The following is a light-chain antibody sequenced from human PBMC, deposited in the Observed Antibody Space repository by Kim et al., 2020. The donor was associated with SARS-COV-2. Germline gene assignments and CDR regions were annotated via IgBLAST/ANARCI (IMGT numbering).Light chain of an antibody. Sequence: ALVGDRVTITCRASQDIRNDLGWYQQKPGKAPKRLISAASSLQSAVPSRFSGSGSGTEFTLTISGLQPEDFATYYCLQHARYPITFGQGTRLEIK. V-gene: IGKV1-17*01. CDR3: LQHARYPIT. CDR2: AAS. CDR1: QDIRND. J-gene: IGKJ5*01.